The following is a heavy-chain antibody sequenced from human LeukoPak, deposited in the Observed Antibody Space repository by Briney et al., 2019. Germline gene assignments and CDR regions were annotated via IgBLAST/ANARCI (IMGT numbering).Heavy chain of an antibody. J-gene: IGHJ4*02. D-gene: IGHD6-19*01. V-gene: IGHV3-33*01. CDR2: IWFDGSNK. CDR1: GFTFSNYD. Sequence: GGSLRLSCAASGFTFSNYDMHCVRQAPGKGLEWVAVIWFDGSNKFYADSVKGRFTISRDNSKNTLYLQMNSLRAEDTAVYYCASSAGALIDCWGQGTLVIVSS. CDR3: ASSAGALIDC.